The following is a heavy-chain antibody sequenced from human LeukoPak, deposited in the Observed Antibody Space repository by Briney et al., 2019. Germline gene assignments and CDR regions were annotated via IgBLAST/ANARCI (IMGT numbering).Heavy chain of an antibody. J-gene: IGHJ4*02. V-gene: IGHV4-39*01. CDR2: IYYSGST. CDR3: ARALSGSYRFDY. CDR1: GGSISSSSYY. D-gene: IGHD1-26*01. Sequence: SETLSLTCTVSGGSISSSSYYWGWIRQPPGKGLEWIGSIYYSGSTYYNPSLKSRVTISVDTSKNQFSLKLSSVTAADTAVYYCARALSGSYRFDYWGQGTLVTVSS.